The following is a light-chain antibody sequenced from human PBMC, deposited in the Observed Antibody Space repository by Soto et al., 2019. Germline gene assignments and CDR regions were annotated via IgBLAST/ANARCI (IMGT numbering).Light chain of an antibody. V-gene: IGKV3-20*01. J-gene: IGKJ1*01. CDR3: QQYGSSLVT. CDR2: GAS. CDR1: QSINSGY. Sequence: EIVLTQSRGTLSLSPGERATLSCSASQSINSGYLAWYQQKPGQAPRLLIHGASSRASGIPDRFSGSGSGTDFTLTISRLEPEDFAVYYCQQYGSSLVTFGQGTKVEI.